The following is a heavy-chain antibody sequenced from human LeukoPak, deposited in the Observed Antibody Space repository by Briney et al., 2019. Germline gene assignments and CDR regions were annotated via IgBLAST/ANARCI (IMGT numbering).Heavy chain of an antibody. CDR1: GGSIGDYY. CDR3: ASTDWNYAR. Sequence: SETLSLTCTVSGGSIGDYYWNWIRQSPGKGLEWIGYISYSGSTNYNPSLKSRVTISLDTSKKQFSLRLSSVTAADTAVYYCASTDWNYARWGQGTLVTVSS. D-gene: IGHD1-7*01. CDR2: ISYSGST. J-gene: IGHJ1*01. V-gene: IGHV4-59*08.